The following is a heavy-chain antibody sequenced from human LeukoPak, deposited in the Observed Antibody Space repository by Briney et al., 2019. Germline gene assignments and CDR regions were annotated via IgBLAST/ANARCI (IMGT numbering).Heavy chain of an antibody. CDR3: ARGATTVAPFDY. D-gene: IGHD4-23*01. CDR2: IYYSGST. J-gene: IGHJ4*02. Sequence: SETLSLTCTVSGGSISSYYWSWIRQPPGKGLEWIGYIYYSGSTNYNPSLKSRVTISVDTSKNQFSLKLSSVTAADTAVYYCARGATTVAPFDYWGQGTLVTVSS. CDR1: GGSISSYY. V-gene: IGHV4-59*12.